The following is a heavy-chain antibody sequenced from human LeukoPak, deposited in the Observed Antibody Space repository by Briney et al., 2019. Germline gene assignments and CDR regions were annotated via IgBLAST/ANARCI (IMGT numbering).Heavy chain of an antibody. Sequence: PGGSLRLSCAGSGFTFSTSWMHWVRQAPGQGLVWVSRINSDGSTINCADSVQGRFTISRDNAKSTLYLQMNSLGAEDTAVYYCARAGYYRFDYWGQGTQVTVSS. CDR3: ARAGYYRFDY. D-gene: IGHD4-11*01. CDR1: GFTFSTSW. CDR2: INSDGSTI. V-gene: IGHV3-74*01. J-gene: IGHJ4*02.